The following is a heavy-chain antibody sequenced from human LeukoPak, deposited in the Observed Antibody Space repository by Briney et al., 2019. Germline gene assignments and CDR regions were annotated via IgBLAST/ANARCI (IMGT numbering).Heavy chain of an antibody. D-gene: IGHD5-18*01. J-gene: IGHJ6*02. CDR1: GFTFSSYW. CDR2: IKQDGSEK. V-gene: IGHV3-7*03. CDR3: AKGEDTAMAHYYYGMDV. Sequence: GGSLRLSCAASGFTFSSYWMSWVRQAPGKGLEWVANIKQDGSEKYYVDSVKGRFTISRDNSKNTLYLQMNSLRAEDTAVYYCAKGEDTAMAHYYYGMDVWGQGTTVTVSS.